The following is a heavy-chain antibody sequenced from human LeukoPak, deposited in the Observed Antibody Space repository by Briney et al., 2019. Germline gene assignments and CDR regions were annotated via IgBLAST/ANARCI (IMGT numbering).Heavy chain of an antibody. Sequence: GGSLRLSCAASGFTFSSYAMSWVRQAPGKGLEWVSRINSDGSDTSYADSVKGRFTISRDNAKNTLFLQMNSLRAEDTAVYYCARDRWGPLPDYWGQGTLVTVSS. V-gene: IGHV3-74*01. CDR2: INSDGSDT. CDR3: ARDRWGPLPDY. J-gene: IGHJ4*02. D-gene: IGHD3-16*01. CDR1: GFTFSSYA.